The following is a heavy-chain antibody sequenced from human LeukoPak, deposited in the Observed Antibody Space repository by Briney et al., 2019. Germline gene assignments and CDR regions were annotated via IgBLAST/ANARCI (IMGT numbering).Heavy chain of an antibody. J-gene: IGHJ4*02. Sequence: KSGGSLRLSCAASGFTFSSYSMNWVRQAPGKGLEWVSSISSSSSYIYYADSVKGRFTISRDNAKNSLYLQMNSLRAEDTAVYYCASNPERGYYYLDYWGQGTLVTVSS. CDR3: ASNPERGYYYLDY. CDR1: GFTFSSYS. D-gene: IGHD3-3*01. V-gene: IGHV3-21*01. CDR2: ISSSSSYI.